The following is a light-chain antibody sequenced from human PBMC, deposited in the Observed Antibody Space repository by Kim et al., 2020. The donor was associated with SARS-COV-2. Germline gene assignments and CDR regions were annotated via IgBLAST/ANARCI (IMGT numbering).Light chain of an antibody. CDR3: QQSHTAPLLT. Sequence: DIQMTQSPSSLAASVGDRVTITCRASQSINAYLNWYQQKPGKAPKLLIYAASTLQSGVLSRFSGSGSGTDFTLTINSLQTEDFATYYCQQSHTAPLLTFGGGTKVDIK. CDR1: QSINAY. CDR2: AAS. V-gene: IGKV1-39*01. J-gene: IGKJ4*01.